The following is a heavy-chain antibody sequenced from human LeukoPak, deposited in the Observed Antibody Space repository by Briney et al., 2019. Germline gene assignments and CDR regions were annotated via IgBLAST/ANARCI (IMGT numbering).Heavy chain of an antibody. J-gene: IGHJ5*02. CDR3: AREAYGSGSYWSPNWFDP. CDR2: IKQDGSEK. V-gene: IGHV3-7*03. CDR1: GFTFSSYW. Sequence: GVSLRLSCAASGFTFSSYWMSWVRQAPGKGLEWVANIKQDGSEKYYVDSVKGRFTISRDNAKNSLYLQMNSLRAEDTAVYYCAREAYGSGSYWSPNWFDPWGQGTLVTVSS. D-gene: IGHD3-10*01.